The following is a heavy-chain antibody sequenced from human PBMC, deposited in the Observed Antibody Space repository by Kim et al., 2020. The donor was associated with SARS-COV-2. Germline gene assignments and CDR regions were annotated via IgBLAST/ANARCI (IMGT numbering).Heavy chain of an antibody. V-gene: IGHV5-51*01. CDR3: ARHLVVSTVVPGDY. CDR1: GYSFTSYW. Sequence: GASLQISCKGSGYSFTSYWIGWVRQMPGKGLEWMGIIYPGDSDTRYSPSFQGQVTISADKSISTAYLQWSSLKASDTAMYYCARHLVVSTVVPGDYWGQGTLVTVSS. CDR2: IYPGDSDT. J-gene: IGHJ4*02. D-gene: IGHD3-22*01.